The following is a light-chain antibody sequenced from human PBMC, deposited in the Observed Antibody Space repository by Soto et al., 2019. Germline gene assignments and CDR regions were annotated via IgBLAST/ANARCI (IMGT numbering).Light chain of an antibody. J-gene: IGKJ4*01. CDR1: QGISSY. CDR3: QQLNSHPLT. V-gene: IGKV1-9*01. Sequence: IQLTQSPSSLSASVGDRVTITCRASQGISSYLAWYQQKPGKAPKLLLYDASTLQSGVPSRFSGSGTGTDFPLTISSLQPDDFATYFCQQLNSHPLTFGGGTKVEIK. CDR2: DAS.